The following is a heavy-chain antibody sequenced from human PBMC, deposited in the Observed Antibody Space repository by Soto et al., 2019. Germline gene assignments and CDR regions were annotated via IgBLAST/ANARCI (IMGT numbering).Heavy chain of an antibody. V-gene: IGHV1-18*01. Sequence: ASVKVSCKASGYTFTSYGISWVRQAPGQGLEWMGWISAYNGNTNYAQKLQGRVTMTTDTSTSTAYMELRSLRSDDTAVYYCARHTYDDFWSGYYPLDYGMDVWGQGTTVTVSS. CDR2: ISAYNGNT. CDR3: ARHTYDDFWSGYYPLDYGMDV. D-gene: IGHD3-3*01. CDR1: GYTFTSYG. J-gene: IGHJ6*02.